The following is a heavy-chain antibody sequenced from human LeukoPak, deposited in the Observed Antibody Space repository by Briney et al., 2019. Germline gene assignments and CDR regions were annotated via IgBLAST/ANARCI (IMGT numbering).Heavy chain of an antibody. V-gene: IGHV1-69*05. Sequence: SVKVSCKASGGTFSSYAISWVRQAPGRGLEWMGGIIPIFGTANYAQKFQGRVTITTDESTSTAYMELSSLRSEDTAVYYCAREHRIFNDAFDIWGQGTMVTVSS. CDR3: AREHRIFNDAFDI. J-gene: IGHJ3*02. CDR2: IIPIFGTA. CDR1: GGTFSSYA. D-gene: IGHD1-14*01.